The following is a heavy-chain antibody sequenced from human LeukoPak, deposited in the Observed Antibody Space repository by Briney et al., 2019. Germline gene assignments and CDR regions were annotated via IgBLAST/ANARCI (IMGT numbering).Heavy chain of an antibody. Sequence: GGSLRLSCAASGFAFSRLGMQWVRQAPGKGLEWVAVIHNDGTQGQYGNSVKGRFTISKDNSQSTLYLQMNNLRDDDTAVYYCAKEGDEFRGYLDVWGKGTTVTVSS. V-gene: IGHV3-30*02. CDR3: AKEGDEFRGYLDV. D-gene: IGHD1-26*01. CDR1: GFAFSRLG. CDR2: IHNDGTQG. J-gene: IGHJ6*03.